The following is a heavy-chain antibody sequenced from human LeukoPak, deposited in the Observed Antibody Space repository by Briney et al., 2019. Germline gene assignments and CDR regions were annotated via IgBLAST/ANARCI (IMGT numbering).Heavy chain of an antibody. V-gene: IGHV4-59*01. D-gene: IGHD2-2*01. CDR2: IYYSGST. Sequence: SETLSLTCTVSGGSISSYYWSWIRQPPGKGLEWIGYIYYSGSTNYNPSLKSRVTISVDTSKNQFSLKLSSVTAADTAVYYCASRSDIVVVPAANYAFDIWGQGTMVTVSS. CDR3: ASRSDIVVVPAANYAFDI. CDR1: GGSISSYY. J-gene: IGHJ3*02.